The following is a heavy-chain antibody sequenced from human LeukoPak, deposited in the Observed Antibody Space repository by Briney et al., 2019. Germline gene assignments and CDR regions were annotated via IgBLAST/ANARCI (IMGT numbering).Heavy chain of an antibody. D-gene: IGHD6-13*01. CDR2: IYYSGST. J-gene: IGHJ5*02. CDR1: GGSNSSSSYY. V-gene: IGHV4-39*01. Sequence: SETLSLTCTVSGGSNSSSSYYWGWIRQPPGKGLEWIGSIYYSGSTYYNPSLKSRVTISVDTSKNQFSLKLSSVTAADTTVYYCARHARSSSHPSNWFDPWAREPWSPSP. CDR3: ARHARSSSHPSNWFDP.